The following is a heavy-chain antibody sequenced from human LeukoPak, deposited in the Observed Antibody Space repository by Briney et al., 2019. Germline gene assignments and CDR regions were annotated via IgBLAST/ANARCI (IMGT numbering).Heavy chain of an antibody. V-gene: IGHV3-43*01. D-gene: IGHD6-19*01. J-gene: IGHJ4*02. Sequence: GGSLRLSCAASGFTFDDYTMHWVRHAPGKGLEWVSLISWDGGSTYYADSVKGRFTISRDNSKNSLYLQMNSLRTEDTALYYCAKDKISSGWYYYFDYWGQGTLVTVSS. CDR1: GFTFDDYT. CDR3: AKDKISSGWYYYFDY. CDR2: ISWDGGST.